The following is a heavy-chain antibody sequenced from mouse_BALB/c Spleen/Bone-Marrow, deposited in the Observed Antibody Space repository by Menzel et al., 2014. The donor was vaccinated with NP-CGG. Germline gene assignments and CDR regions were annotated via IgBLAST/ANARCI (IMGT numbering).Heavy chain of an antibody. V-gene: IGHV5-12-2*01. D-gene: IGHD1-1*01. Sequence: DVMLVESGGGLVQPGGSLKLSCAASGFTFSSYTMSWVRQTTEKRLEWVAYISNGGGSTYYPDTVKGRFTISRDNAKNTPYLQMSSLKSEDTAMYYCARHGYYGSRAMDYWGQGTSVTVSS. CDR1: GFTFSSYT. J-gene: IGHJ4*01. CDR2: ISNGGGST. CDR3: ARHGYYGSRAMDY.